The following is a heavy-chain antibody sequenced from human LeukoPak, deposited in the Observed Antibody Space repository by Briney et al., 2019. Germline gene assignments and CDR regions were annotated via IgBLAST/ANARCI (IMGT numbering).Heavy chain of an antibody. J-gene: IGHJ4*02. Sequence: PGGSLRLSCAASGLTFSSYWMSWVRQAPGKGPEWVANIKPDGSGKYYVDSVKGRFTISRDNAENSRFLHMNSLRAEDTAVYYCARCAVAAAGDYWGRGTLVTVSS. D-gene: IGHD6-13*01. CDR1: GLTFSSYW. V-gene: IGHV3-7*01. CDR3: ARCAVAAAGDY. CDR2: IKPDGSGK.